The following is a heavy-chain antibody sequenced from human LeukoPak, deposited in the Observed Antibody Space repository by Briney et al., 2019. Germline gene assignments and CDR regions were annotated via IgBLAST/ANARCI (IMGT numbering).Heavy chain of an antibody. V-gene: IGHV4-59*12. Sequence: SETLSLTCSVSGGALGPNYWSWIRQTPGGVLQWIAYIYNGRTTSYDSSLRSRVTISAETSKNEVLLTLRSVTTADSAVYYCARAGYYDLTKRRNYFYGMDVWGQGTTVAVS. CDR3: ARAGYYDLTKRRNYFYGMDV. J-gene: IGHJ6*02. D-gene: IGHD3-22*01. CDR2: IYNGRTT. CDR1: GGALGPNY.